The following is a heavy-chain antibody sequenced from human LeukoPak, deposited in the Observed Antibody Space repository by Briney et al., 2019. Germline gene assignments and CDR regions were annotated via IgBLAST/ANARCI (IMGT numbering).Heavy chain of an antibody. Sequence: SETLSLTCTVSGGSISSYYWSWIRQPPGKGLEWVGYIYYSGSTNYNPSLKSRVTISVDTSKNQFSLKLSSVTAADTAVYYCARGGVVTYVFDIGGKGKMSTF. D-gene: IGHD4-23*01. CDR1: GGSISSYY. J-gene: IGHJ3*02. V-gene: IGHV4-59*01. CDR2: IYYSGST. CDR3: ARGGVVTYVFDI.